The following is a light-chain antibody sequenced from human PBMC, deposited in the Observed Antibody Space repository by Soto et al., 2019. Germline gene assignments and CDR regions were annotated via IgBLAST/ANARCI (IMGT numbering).Light chain of an antibody. CDR2: GAS. Sequence: EIVLTQSPGTLSLSPGDRATLSCRASQSVSSGYFAWYQKKPGQAPRVLIYGASVRATGIPERFSGSGSGTDFTLTISRLQPEEFAVYYCQHYGSAPRTFGQGTELEIK. CDR3: QHYGSAPRT. CDR1: QSVSSGY. V-gene: IGKV3-20*01. J-gene: IGKJ1*01.